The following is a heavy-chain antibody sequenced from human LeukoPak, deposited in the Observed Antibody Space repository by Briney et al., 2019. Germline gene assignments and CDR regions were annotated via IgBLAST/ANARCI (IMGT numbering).Heavy chain of an antibody. CDR1: GFTFSSYW. V-gene: IGHV3-74*01. CDR2: LSPDGSST. D-gene: IGHD3-22*01. Sequence: GGSLRLSCAASGFTFSSYWMQWVRQAPGKGLVWVSGLSPDGSSTTSADSVKGRFTISRDNAKNTLYLQIGSLRADDTAVYYCTRMSSEAPGLPDLWGQGTLVTVSS. J-gene: IGHJ5*02. CDR3: TRMSSEAPGLPDL.